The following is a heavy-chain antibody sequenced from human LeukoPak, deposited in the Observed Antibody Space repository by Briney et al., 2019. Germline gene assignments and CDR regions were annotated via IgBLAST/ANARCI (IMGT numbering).Heavy chain of an antibody. D-gene: IGHD3-10*01. V-gene: IGHV4-4*07. CDR3: AREDSGSYYNYYYFYMDV. J-gene: IGHJ6*03. CDR1: GGSFSSYF. Sequence: SETLSLTCSISGGSFSSYFWSWVRQPAGKGLEWIGRIYPSGNTNYNPSLKSRVTLSVDTSKTQFSLRLSTVTAADTAVYYCAREDSGSYYNYYYFYMDVWGKGTTVTISS. CDR2: IYPSGNT.